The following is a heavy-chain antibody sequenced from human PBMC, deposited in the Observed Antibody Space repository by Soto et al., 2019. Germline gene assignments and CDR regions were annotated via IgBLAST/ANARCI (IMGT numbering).Heavy chain of an antibody. Sequence: SDTLSLTCSVSGGSISHNYWIWIRQPAGKGLEWIGRIYASGSTNYNPSLKSRVTMSVDTSKNQVSLKVTSVTAADTAVYYCARSLPGTTGNGLDVWGQGTTVTVSS. D-gene: IGHD1-1*01. CDR2: IYASGST. V-gene: IGHV4-4*07. CDR3: ARSLPGTTGNGLDV. CDR1: GGSISHNY. J-gene: IGHJ6*02.